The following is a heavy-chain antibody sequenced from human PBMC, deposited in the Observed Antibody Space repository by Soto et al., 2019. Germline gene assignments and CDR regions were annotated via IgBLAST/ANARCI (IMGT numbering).Heavy chain of an antibody. Sequence: PGGSLRLSCAASGFTFSSDSMNWVRQAPGKGLEWVSSISSSSSYIYYADSVKGRFTISRDNAKNSLYLQMNSLRAEDTAVYYCARARTYYYGSGRPTPVDYWGQGTLVTVSS. CDR2: ISSSSSYI. V-gene: IGHV3-21*01. D-gene: IGHD3-10*01. CDR3: ARARTYYYGSGRPTPVDY. CDR1: GFTFSSDS. J-gene: IGHJ4*02.